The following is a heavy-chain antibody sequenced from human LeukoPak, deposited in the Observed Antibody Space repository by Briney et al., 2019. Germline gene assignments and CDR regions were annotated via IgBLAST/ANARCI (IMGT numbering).Heavy chain of an antibody. CDR2: SNPNSGGT. V-gene: IGHV1-2*02. Sequence: ASVKVSCKASGYTFTGYYMHWVRQAPGQGLEWMGWSNPNSGGTNNAQKFPGRVTMPRDTSTSTAYMDLSRLRSDDTAVYYCARGAPYYMDVWGKGTTVTVSS. CDR3: ARGAPYYMDV. J-gene: IGHJ6*03. CDR1: GYTFTGYY.